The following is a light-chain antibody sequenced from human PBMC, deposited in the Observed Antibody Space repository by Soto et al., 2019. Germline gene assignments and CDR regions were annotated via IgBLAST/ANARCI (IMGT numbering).Light chain of an antibody. J-gene: IGLJ1*01. CDR1: SSNIGAGYD. V-gene: IGLV1-40*01. CDR2: DDN. Sequence: QSVLTQPPSASGAPGQRVTISCTGSSSNIGAGYDLHWYRQLPGTAPKLLIYDDNNRPSGVPDRFSGSKSGTSASLAISGLQAEDEADYYCQSYDSSLSGYVFGTGTKVTVL. CDR3: QSYDSSLSGYV.